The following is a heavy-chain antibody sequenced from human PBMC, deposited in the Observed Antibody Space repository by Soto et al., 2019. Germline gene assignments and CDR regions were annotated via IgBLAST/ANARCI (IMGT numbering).Heavy chain of an antibody. V-gene: IGHV4-39*01. CDR2: IYYSGST. CDR1: GGSISSSSYY. CDR3: ASSQRTDGAAARDWFDP. D-gene: IGHD6-13*01. Sequence: QLQLQESGPGLVKPSETLSLTCTVSGGSISSSSYYWGWIRQPPGKGLEWIGSIYYSGSTYYNPSLKSRVTISVDTSKNQFPLKLSSVTAADTAVYYCASSQRTDGAAARDWFDPWGQGTLVTVSS. J-gene: IGHJ5*02.